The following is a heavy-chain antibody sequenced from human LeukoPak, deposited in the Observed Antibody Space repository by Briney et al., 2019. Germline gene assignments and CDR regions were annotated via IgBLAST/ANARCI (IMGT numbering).Heavy chain of an antibody. J-gene: IGHJ4*02. CDR2: ISAYNGNT. V-gene: IGHV1-18*01. D-gene: IGHD3-22*01. CDR3: ARVVRDSSEGYFDY. Sequence: ASVKVSCKASGYTFPSYGISWVRQAPGQEVEWMGWISAYNGNTNYAQKLQGRVTMTTDTTTSTAYMELRSLRSDDTAVYYCARVVRDSSEGYFDYWGQGTLVTVSS. CDR1: GYTFPSYG.